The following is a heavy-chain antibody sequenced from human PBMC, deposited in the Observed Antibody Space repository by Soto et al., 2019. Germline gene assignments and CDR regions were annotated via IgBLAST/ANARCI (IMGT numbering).Heavy chain of an antibody. CDR2: ISPDGSTT. V-gene: IGHV3-74*01. J-gene: IGHJ4*02. CDR3: LGGSAAVVGGGFFDS. D-gene: IGHD2-21*01. Sequence: EVQLMQSGGGLLQPGTGVSLRLSCAASGFTFSRHWMHWVRQGPGKGLLWVSRISPDGSTTTYADSLKGRVTVSSDNAHSIVYLHLSSLKSGDTAVYYSLGGSAAVVGGGFFDSWGQGTLVTVSS. CDR1: GFTFSRHW.